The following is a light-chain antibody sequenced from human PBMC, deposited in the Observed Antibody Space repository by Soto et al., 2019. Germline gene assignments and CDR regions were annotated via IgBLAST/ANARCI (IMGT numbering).Light chain of an antibody. J-gene: IGLJ2*01. V-gene: IGLV2-14*01. Sequence: QSALTQRASVSGSPGQSITISCTGTSSDVGGYNYVSWYQQHPGKAPKLMIYEVSYRPSGVSNRFSGSKSANTASLTISGLQAEDEADYYCSSYTSNYTVIFGAGTKLTVL. CDR3: SSYTSNYTVI. CDR2: EVS. CDR1: SSDVGGYNY.